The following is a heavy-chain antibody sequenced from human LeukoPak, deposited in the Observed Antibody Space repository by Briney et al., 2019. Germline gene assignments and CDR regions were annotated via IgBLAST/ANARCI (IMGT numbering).Heavy chain of an antibody. CDR2: IRGDGEST. CDR1: GFSFSTYA. CDR3: GRPVRMPDN. D-gene: IGHD2-2*01. V-gene: IGHV3-23*01. J-gene: IGHJ4*02. Sequence: GGSLRLSCAASGFSFSTYAMNWVRQVPGKGLEWVSAIRGDGESTYYAGSVRGRFTISRDNSKSTLYLQMNSLRVEDTAVYYCGRPVRMPDNWGQGTLVTVSS.